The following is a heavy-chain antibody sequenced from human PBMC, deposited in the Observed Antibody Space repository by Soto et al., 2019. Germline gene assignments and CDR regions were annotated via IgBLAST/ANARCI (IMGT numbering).Heavy chain of an antibody. CDR2: IGAADDP. CDR1: GFTFSAYD. D-gene: IGHD2-15*01. J-gene: IGHJ6*02. CDR3: ARAYSGRLPRRADYYFAMDV. Sequence: GGSLRLSCAASGFTFSAYDMHWVRQTTGKGLEWVSAIGAADDPYYLGSVKGRFTISREDAKNSLYLQMNSLRAEDTAVYYCARAYSGRLPRRADYYFAMDVWGQGTTVTVSS. V-gene: IGHV3-13*05.